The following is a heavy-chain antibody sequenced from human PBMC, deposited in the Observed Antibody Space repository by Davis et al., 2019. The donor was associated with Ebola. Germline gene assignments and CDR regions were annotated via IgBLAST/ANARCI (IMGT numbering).Heavy chain of an antibody. D-gene: IGHD6-19*01. J-gene: IGHJ4*02. Sequence: PSETLSLTCAVYGGSFSGYYWSWIRQPPGKGLEWIGEINHSGITNYNPSLKSRVTISVDTSKNQFSLKLSSVTAADTAVYYCARVSSGWYKAYYFDYWGQGTLVTVSS. CDR2: INHSGIT. CDR3: ARVSSGWYKAYYFDY. CDR1: GGSFSGYY. V-gene: IGHV4-34*01.